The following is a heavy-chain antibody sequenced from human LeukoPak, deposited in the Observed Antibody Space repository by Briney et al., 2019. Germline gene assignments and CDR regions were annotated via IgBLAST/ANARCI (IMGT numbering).Heavy chain of an antibody. CDR3: ARDMDWNYGDPPY. D-gene: IGHD4-17*01. CDR2: ISYTAMTM. Sequence: HGGSLRLFCAPSEYSNRDYHKMWSPQAPGGGREWVSYISYTAMTMKYADSVWGRYTISRDTAKNSVYLKMNTQRDEDTPTYHCARDMDWNYGDPPYWGQGALVTVSS. J-gene: IGHJ4*02. V-gene: IGHV3-11*04. CDR1: EYSNRDYH.